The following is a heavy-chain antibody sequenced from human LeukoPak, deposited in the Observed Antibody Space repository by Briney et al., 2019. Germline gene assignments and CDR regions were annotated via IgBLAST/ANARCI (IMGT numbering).Heavy chain of an antibody. J-gene: IGHJ4*02. D-gene: IGHD3-22*01. CDR2: ISSDGSTT. Sequence: PGGSLRLSCTASGFTFSRYALHWVRQAPGKGLEWVAVISSDGSTTYYAASLKGRFTISRDNSNNALYLQINSLRVEDAAVYYCARDPSKIVMVDFYFEYWGQGTLVTVSS. CDR1: GFTFSRYA. V-gene: IGHV3-30-3*01. CDR3: ARDPSKIVMVDFYFEY.